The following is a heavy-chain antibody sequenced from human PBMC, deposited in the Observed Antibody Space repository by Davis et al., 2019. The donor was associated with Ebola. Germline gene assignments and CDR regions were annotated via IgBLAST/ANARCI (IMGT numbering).Heavy chain of an antibody. Sequence: ASVKVSCKASGYTFTSYAMHWVRQAPGQRLEWMGWINAGNGNTKYSQKFQGRVTMTTDTSTSTAYMELRSLRSDDTAVYYCARGYPRDYGMDVWGQGTTVTVSS. CDR1: GYTFTSYA. V-gene: IGHV1-3*01. J-gene: IGHJ6*02. D-gene: IGHD1-1*01. CDR3: ARGYPRDYGMDV. CDR2: INAGNGNT.